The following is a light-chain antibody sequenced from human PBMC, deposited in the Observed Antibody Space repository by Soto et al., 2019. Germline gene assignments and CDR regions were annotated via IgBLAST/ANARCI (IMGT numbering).Light chain of an antibody. CDR1: QSVGGY. CDR2: DAS. V-gene: IGKV3-11*01. CDR3: HQRSNWPPLT. J-gene: IGKJ4*01. Sequence: EIVLTQSPATLSLSPGERATLSCRASQSVGGYLDWYQQKPGQAPRLLIYDASNRASGIPARFSGSGSGTDFTLPISRLEPEVLAVYYCHQRSNWPPLTFGGGTKVEIK.